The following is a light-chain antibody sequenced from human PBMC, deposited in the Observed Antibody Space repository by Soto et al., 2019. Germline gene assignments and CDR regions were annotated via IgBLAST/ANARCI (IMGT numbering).Light chain of an antibody. V-gene: IGLV2-14*03. CDR2: DVS. Sequence: QSVLTQPASVSGSPGQSIIISCTGTSSDVGSYNYVSWYQQHPGKAPKLMIYDVSNRPSGVSNRFSGSKSGNTASLTISGLQADDEADYYCSSFTSSNTVVFGGGTKVTVL. J-gene: IGLJ3*02. CDR1: SSDVGSYNY. CDR3: SSFTSSNTVV.